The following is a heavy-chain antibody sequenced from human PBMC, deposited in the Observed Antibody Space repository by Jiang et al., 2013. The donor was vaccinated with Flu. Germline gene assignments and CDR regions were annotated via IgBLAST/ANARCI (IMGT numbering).Heavy chain of an antibody. Sequence: WIGYIYYSGSTRYNPSLKSRVTILIDTSKKQFSLKLSSVTAADTAVYYCARLSYYDSTGNFGFWGQGTLVTVSS. V-gene: IGHV4-59*12. J-gene: IGHJ4*02. D-gene: IGHD3-22*01. CDR3: ARLSYYDSTGNFGF. CDR2: IYYSGST.